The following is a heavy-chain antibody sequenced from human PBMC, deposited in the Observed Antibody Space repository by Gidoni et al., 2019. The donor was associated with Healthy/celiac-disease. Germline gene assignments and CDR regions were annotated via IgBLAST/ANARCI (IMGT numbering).Heavy chain of an antibody. CDR1: GYTFTSYG. J-gene: IGHJ4*02. D-gene: IGHD3-9*01. Sequence: GQSGAEVKKPGASVKVSCKASGYTFTSYGISWVRQAPGQGLEWMGWISAYNGNTNYAQKLQGRVTMTTDTSTSTAYMELRSLRSDDTAVYYCARAPDYDILTGYYGYWGQGTLVTVSS. CDR3: ARAPDYDILTGYYGY. CDR2: ISAYNGNT. V-gene: IGHV1-18*01.